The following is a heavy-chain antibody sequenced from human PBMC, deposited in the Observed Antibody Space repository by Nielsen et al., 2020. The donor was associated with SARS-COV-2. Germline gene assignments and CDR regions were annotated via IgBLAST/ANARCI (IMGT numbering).Heavy chain of an antibody. J-gene: IGHJ4*02. CDR1: GYTFTSYA. CDR2: INAGNGNT. Sequence: ASVKVSCKASGYTFTSYAMHWVRQAPGQRLEWMGWINAGNGNTKYSQKFQGRVTITRDTSASTAYMELSSLRSEDTAVYYCAREGAYDYVWGSYRYFDYWGQGTLVTVSS. D-gene: IGHD3-16*02. CDR3: AREGAYDYVWGSYRYFDY. V-gene: IGHV1-3*01.